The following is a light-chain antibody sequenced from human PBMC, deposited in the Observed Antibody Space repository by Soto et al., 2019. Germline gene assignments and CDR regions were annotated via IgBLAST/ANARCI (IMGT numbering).Light chain of an antibody. CDR2: EAS. J-gene: IGKJ1*01. CDR3: QQYGSSPTWT. V-gene: IGKV3-20*01. Sequence: EIVMTQSPPTLSVSPGERATLSCRASQSVGSKLAWYQQRPGQAPRLLMYEASNRATGIPARFSGSGSGTDFTLTISRLEPEDSAVYYCQQYGSSPTWTFGQGTKVDIK. CDR1: QSVGSK.